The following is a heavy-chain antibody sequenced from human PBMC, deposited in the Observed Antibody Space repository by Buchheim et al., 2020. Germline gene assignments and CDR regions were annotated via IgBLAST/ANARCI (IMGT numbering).Heavy chain of an antibody. CDR2: IRQDGSEK. CDR3: ARGSGVRRSYSDLPPSSYFDY. CDR1: GFTFSNYW. Sequence: EVQLVESGGGLVQPGGSLRLSCSASGFTFSNYWMSWVRQAPGEGLEWVTNIRQDGSEKYHVDSVKGRFIISRDNDFNSLYLQMKSLRAEDTAVYYCARGSGVRRSYSDLPPSSYFDYWGQGSL. D-gene: IGHD6-6*01. V-gene: IGHV3-7*01. J-gene: IGHJ4*02.